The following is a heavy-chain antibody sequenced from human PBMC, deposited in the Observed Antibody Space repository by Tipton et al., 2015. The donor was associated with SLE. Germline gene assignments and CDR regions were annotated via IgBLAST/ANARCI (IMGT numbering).Heavy chain of an antibody. CDR2: INHSGST. D-gene: IGHD4-17*01. CDR1: GGSFSGYY. J-gene: IGHJ4*02. Sequence: TLSLTCAVYGGSFSGYYFSWIRPPPGEGLGWVGEINHSGSTNYNPSLKSRVTISVDTSKNQFSLKLTSLTAADTAVYYCARGLYGDEPGYWGQGTLVTVSS. CDR3: ARGLYGDEPGY. V-gene: IGHV4-34*01.